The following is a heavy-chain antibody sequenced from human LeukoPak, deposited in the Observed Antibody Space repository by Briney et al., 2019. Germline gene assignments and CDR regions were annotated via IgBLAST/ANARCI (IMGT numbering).Heavy chain of an antibody. D-gene: IGHD3-3*01. CDR1: GYTFTSYG. V-gene: IGHV1-18*01. Sequence: ASVKVSCKASGYTFTSYGISWVRQAPGQGLEWIGWISAYNGNTNYAQKLQGRVTITTDTSTSTAYMELRSLRSDDTAVYYCARDPPSIYDFWSGYPQVGMDVWGQGTTVTVSS. CDR3: ARDPPSIYDFWSGYPQVGMDV. CDR2: ISAYNGNT. J-gene: IGHJ6*02.